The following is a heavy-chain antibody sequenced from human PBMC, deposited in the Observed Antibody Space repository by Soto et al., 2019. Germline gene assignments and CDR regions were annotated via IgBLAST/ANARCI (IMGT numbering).Heavy chain of an antibody. D-gene: IGHD3-16*02. CDR2: IWYDGSNK. Sequence: QVQLVEPGGGVVQPGRSLRLSCAASGFTFSSYGMHWVRQAPGKGLEWVAVIWYDGSNKYYADSVKGRFTISRDNSKNTLYLQMNSLRAEDTAVYYCARDSSGDYIWGSYREDYMDVWSKGTTVTVSS. CDR3: ARDSSGDYIWGSYREDYMDV. CDR1: GFTFSSYG. J-gene: IGHJ6*03. V-gene: IGHV3-33*01.